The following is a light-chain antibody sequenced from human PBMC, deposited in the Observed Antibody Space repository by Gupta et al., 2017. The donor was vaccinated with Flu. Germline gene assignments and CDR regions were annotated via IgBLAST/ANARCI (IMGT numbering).Light chain of an antibody. Sequence: EIVMTQSPATLSVSPGERATLSCRASQSVSSNVAWYQQKSGQAPRLLIYAASTRAAGIPARVRGSGSGTEFTLTISSLQSGDFEMYYCQQYTNRPPITFGQGTRLEI. V-gene: IGKV3-15*01. CDR2: AAS. CDR3: QQYTNRPPIT. CDR1: QSVSSN. J-gene: IGKJ5*01.